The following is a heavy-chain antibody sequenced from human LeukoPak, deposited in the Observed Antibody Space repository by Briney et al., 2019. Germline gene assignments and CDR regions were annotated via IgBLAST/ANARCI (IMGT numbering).Heavy chain of an antibody. D-gene: IGHD3-3*01. Sequence: QPGGSLRLSCAASGFTFSSYGMHWVRQAPGKGLEWVAFIRYDGSNKYYADSVKGRFTISRDNAMNSLYLQVNSLRAEDTAVYYCARGSRFGVVGRDAFDIWGQGTVVTVSS. CDR2: IRYDGSNK. V-gene: IGHV3-30*02. J-gene: IGHJ3*02. CDR1: GFTFSSYG. CDR3: ARGSRFGVVGRDAFDI.